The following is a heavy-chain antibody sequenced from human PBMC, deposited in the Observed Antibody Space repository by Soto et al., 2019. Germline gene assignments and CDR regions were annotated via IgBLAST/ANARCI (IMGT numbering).Heavy chain of an antibody. Sequence: EVQLVESGGGLVQPGRSLRLSCAASGFTFDDYAMHWVRQAPGKGLEWVSGISWNSGSIGYADSVKGRFTISRDNAKNSLYLQTNSLRAEDTALYYCAKDSSYSSGWSYFDYWGQGTLVTVSS. CDR2: ISWNSGSI. CDR3: AKDSSYSSGWSYFDY. J-gene: IGHJ4*02. D-gene: IGHD6-19*01. CDR1: GFTFDDYA. V-gene: IGHV3-9*01.